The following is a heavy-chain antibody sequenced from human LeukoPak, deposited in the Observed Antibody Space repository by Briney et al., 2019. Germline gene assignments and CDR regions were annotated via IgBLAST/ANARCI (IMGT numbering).Heavy chain of an antibody. Sequence: GGSLRLSCAASGFTFRSYAMSWVRQAPGKGLEWVSGISGSGGSAYYADSVKGRFTISRDNSINTLFLQMNSLRAEDSALYYCAKDRITATPYYFDFWGQGTLVTVSS. CDR1: GFTFRSYA. D-gene: IGHD1-20*01. CDR3: AKDRITATPYYFDF. J-gene: IGHJ4*02. CDR2: ISGSGGSA. V-gene: IGHV3-23*01.